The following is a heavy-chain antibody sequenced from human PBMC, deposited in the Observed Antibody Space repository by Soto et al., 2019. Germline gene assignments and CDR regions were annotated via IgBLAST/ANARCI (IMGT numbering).Heavy chain of an antibody. CDR1: GGTFSSFG. D-gene: IGHD5-12*01. CDR3: ARDRAMDGYNSRSFGY. V-gene: IGHV1-69*01. Sequence: QVQLVQSGAEVKKPGSSVKVSCKASGGTFSSFGFNWVRQAPGQGLEWMGGIIPLFGTANYAEKFQGRVKVSADEGTSTASMELIGLGSEDTAIYYCARDRAMDGYNSRSFGYWGQGTLVTVS. CDR2: IIPLFGTA. J-gene: IGHJ4*02.